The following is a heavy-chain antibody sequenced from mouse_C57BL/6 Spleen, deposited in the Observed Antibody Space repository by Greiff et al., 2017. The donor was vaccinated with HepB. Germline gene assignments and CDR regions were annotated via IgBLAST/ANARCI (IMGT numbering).Heavy chain of an antibody. V-gene: IGHV2-9*01. CDR1: GFSLTSYG. J-gene: IGHJ4*01. CDR2: IWGGGST. CDR3: AKRNFYYGSSYAMDY. D-gene: IGHD1-1*01. Sequence: VHLVESGPGLVAPSQSLSITCTVSGFSLTSYGVDWVRQPPGKGLEWLGVIWGGGSTNYNSALMSRMSISKDNSKSHVFLKMNSLQTDDTAMYYCAKRNFYYGSSYAMDYWGQGTSVTVAS.